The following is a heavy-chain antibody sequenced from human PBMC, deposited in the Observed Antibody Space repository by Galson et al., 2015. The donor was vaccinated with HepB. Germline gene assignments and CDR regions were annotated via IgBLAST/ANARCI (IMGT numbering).Heavy chain of an antibody. Sequence: SVKVSCKASGYTFTSYDINWVRQATGQGLEWMGWMNPNSGNTGYAQKFQGRVTMTRNTSISTAYMELSSLRSEDTAVYYCARGQGYSYGYPYYYYGMDVWGQGTTVTVSS. V-gene: IGHV1-8*01. D-gene: IGHD5-18*01. CDR3: ARGQGYSYGYPYYYYGMDV. CDR1: GYTFTSYD. CDR2: MNPNSGNT. J-gene: IGHJ6*02.